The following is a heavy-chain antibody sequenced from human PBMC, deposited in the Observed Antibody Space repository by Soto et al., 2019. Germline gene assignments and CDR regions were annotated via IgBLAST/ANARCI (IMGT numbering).Heavy chain of an antibody. D-gene: IGHD1-26*01. CDR1: GFTFSTYT. V-gene: IGHV3-21*01. Sequence: EVQVVESGGGLVKPGGSLRLSCVFSGFTFSTYTMNWVRQAPGKGLEWVSSINGRSNYVYYADSVKGRFTISRDNAKNSLYLQMNRRRAEDTAIYYCAREDGVVGSSSAFDHWGLGTLVTVSS. J-gene: IGHJ4*02. CDR3: AREDGVVGSSSAFDH. CDR2: INGRSNYV.